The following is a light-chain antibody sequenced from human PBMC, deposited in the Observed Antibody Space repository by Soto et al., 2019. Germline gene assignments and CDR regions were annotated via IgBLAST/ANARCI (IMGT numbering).Light chain of an antibody. J-gene: IGKJ3*01. Sequence: DIQMPQSPPSLSASVGDSVTITCRASQGISYYLAWYQQRPGKVPKLLVYAASTLQSGLPTRFIGGGSGTDFSLTINSLQPEDFGTYYCQNYKSAPFTFGPGTKVDL. CDR2: AAS. V-gene: IGKV1-27*01. CDR3: QNYKSAPFT. CDR1: QGISYY.